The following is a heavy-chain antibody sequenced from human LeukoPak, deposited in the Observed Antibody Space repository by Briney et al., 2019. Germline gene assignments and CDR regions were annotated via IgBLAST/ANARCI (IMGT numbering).Heavy chain of an antibody. CDR2: IKQDGSKK. J-gene: IGHJ4*02. V-gene: IGHV3-7*03. D-gene: IGHD3-22*01. CDR1: GFTFSSYW. CDR3: ATPLDYYDSSGYHQGGD. Sequence: GGSLRLSCAASGFTFSSYWMSWVRQAPGKGLEWVANIKQDGSKKNYVDSVKGRFTISRDNAKNSLYLQMNSLRAGDTAVYYCATPLDYYDSSGYHQGGDWGQGTLVTVSS.